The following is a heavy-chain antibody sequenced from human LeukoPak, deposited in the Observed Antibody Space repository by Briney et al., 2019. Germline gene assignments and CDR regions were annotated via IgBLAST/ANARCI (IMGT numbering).Heavy chain of an antibody. CDR2: FDTEDGET. CDR3: ATSSGSHAFDY. J-gene: IGHJ4*02. D-gene: IGHD1-26*01. CDR1: GYTLTELS. Sequence: ASVRVSFKVSGYTLTELSIHWVRQAPGKGLGWMGGFDTEDGETIYAQKFQGRVTMNEDISTDTAYMELSSLRSEDTAVYYCATSSGSHAFDYWGQGTLVTVSS. V-gene: IGHV1-24*01.